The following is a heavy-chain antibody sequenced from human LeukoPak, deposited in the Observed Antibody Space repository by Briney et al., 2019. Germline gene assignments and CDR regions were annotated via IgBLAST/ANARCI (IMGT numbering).Heavy chain of an antibody. Sequence: SVKVSCKASGGTFSSYAIGWVRQAPGQGLEWMGGIIPIFGTANYAQKFQGRVTITTDESTSTAYMELSSLRSEDTAVYYCARCRVHYYYMDVWGKGTTVTVSS. V-gene: IGHV1-69*05. CDR2: IIPIFGTA. D-gene: IGHD3-10*01. J-gene: IGHJ6*03. CDR1: GGTFSSYA. CDR3: ARCRVHYYYMDV.